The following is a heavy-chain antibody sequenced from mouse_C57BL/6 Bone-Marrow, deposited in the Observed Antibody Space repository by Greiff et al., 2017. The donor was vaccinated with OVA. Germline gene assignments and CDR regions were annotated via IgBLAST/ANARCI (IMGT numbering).Heavy chain of an antibody. V-gene: IGHV1-82*01. Sequence: QVQLKQSGPELVKPGASVKISCKASGYAFSSSWMNWVKQRPGKGLEWIGRIYPGDGDTNYNGKFKGKATLTADKSSSTAYMQLSSLTSEDSAVYICAREADYGYDGYAMDYWGQGTSVTVSS. CDR2: IYPGDGDT. D-gene: IGHD2-2*01. CDR1: GYAFSSSW. CDR3: AREADYGYDGYAMDY. J-gene: IGHJ4*01.